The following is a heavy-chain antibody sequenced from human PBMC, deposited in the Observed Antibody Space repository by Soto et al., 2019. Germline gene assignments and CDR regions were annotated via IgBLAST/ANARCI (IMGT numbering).Heavy chain of an antibody. J-gene: IGHJ1*01. Sequence: PSQTLSLTCAISGDSVSSNSAAWNWIRQSPSGGLEWLGRTYYRSKWYADYALSVRSRITIIPDTSKNQFSLHLNSVTPEDTAVYYCARYTRRWYLAYWGQGTLVTVSS. CDR2: TYYRSKWYA. CDR3: ARYTRRWYLAY. V-gene: IGHV6-1*01. CDR1: GDSVSSNSAA. D-gene: IGHD6-13*01.